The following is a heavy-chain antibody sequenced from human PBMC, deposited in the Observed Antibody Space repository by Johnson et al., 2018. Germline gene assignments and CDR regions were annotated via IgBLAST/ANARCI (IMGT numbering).Heavy chain of an antibody. CDR1: GGTFSSYA. Sequence: QVRLVQSGAEVKKPGSSVKVSCKASGGTFSSYAISWVRQAPGQGLEWMGGIIPIFGTANYAQKFQGRVTITADESTSTAYMELSSLRAEDTAVYYCARDWGGGYGGYYGMDVWGQGTTVTVSS. V-gene: IGHV1-69*01. J-gene: IGHJ6*02. D-gene: IGHD5-12*01. CDR3: ARDWGGGYGGYYGMDV. CDR2: IIPIFGTA.